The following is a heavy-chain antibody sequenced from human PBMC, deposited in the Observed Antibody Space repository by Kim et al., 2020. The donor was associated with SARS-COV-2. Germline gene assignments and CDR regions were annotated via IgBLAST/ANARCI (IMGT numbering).Heavy chain of an antibody. CDR3: ARGHDLDSSGLYDAFDI. CDR2: INHSGST. CDR1: GGSFSGYY. D-gene: IGHD3-22*01. V-gene: IGHV4-34*01. J-gene: IGHJ3*02. Sequence: SQTLSLTCAVYGGSFSGYYWSWIRQPPGKGLEWIGEINHSGSTNYNPSLKSRVTISVDTSKNQFSLKLSSVTAADTAVYYCARGHDLDSSGLYDAFDIWGQGTMVTVSS.